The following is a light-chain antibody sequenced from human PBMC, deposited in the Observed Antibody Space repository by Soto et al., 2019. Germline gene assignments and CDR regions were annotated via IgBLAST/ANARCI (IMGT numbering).Light chain of an antibody. V-gene: IGKV4-1*01. J-gene: IGKJ2*01. CDR2: WAS. CDR1: QSVLYSSNNKNY. Sequence: DIVLTQSPDSLAVSLGERATINCKSSQSVLYSSNNKNYLAWYQQKPGQPPKLLIYWASTRESGVPDRFSGSGSGKDFSLSISSLQAEDVAVYCCQQYYSTHLGFGQGTKLEIK. CDR3: QQYYSTHLG.